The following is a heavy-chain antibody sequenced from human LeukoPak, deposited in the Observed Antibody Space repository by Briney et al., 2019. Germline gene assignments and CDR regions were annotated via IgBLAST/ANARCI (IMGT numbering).Heavy chain of an antibody. D-gene: IGHD3-22*01. V-gene: IGHV3-21*01. CDR3: ARGLTMIVVVQDAFDI. CDR2: ISSSSSYI. CDR1: GFTFSSYS. Sequence: PGGSLRLSCAASGFTFSSYSMNWVRQAPGKGLEWVSSISSSSSYIYYADSVKGRFTISRDNAKNSLYLQMNSLRAEDTAVYYCARGLTMIVVVQDAFDIWGQGTMVTVSS. J-gene: IGHJ3*02.